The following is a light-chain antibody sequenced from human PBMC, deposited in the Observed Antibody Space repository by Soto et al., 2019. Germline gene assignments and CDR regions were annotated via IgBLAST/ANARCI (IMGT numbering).Light chain of an antibody. CDR3: QQYDNLPRYT. V-gene: IGKV1-33*01. J-gene: IGKJ2*01. Sequence: DIQMTQSPSSLSASVGDRVTITCQASQDISNSLNWYQQKAGTAPKLLIYDASNLETGVPSRFSGSGSGTDFTFTISSLQPEDVATYYCQQYDNLPRYTFGQGTKLEIK. CDR1: QDISNS. CDR2: DAS.